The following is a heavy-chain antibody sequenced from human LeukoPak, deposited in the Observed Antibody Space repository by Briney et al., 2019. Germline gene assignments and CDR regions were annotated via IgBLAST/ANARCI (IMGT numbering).Heavy chain of an antibody. J-gene: IGHJ4*02. CDR2: ISSSGSSI. V-gene: IGHV3-11*01. D-gene: IGHD6-19*01. CDR1: RFTSSDYY. CDR3: AREGSGWYWSYFDY. Sequence: GRPRLSCAPSRFTSSDYYMSSVREAPGKGLEWVSFISSSGSSIYYADSVKGRFTISRDNAKSSLYLQMNSLRAEDTAVYYCAREGSGWYWSYFDYWGQGTLVTFSS.